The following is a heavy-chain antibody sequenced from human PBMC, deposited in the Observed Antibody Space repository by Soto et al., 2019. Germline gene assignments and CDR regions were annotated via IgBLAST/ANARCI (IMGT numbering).Heavy chain of an antibody. J-gene: IGHJ5*02. CDR2: INHSGST. D-gene: IGHD3-16*02. CDR1: GGSFSGYY. CDR3: ARGTYRGSYRSSRFRSLLGFDP. Sequence: PSETLSLTCAVYGGSFSGYYWSWIRQPPGKGLEWIGEINHSGSTNYNPSLKSRVTISVDTSKNQFSLKLSSVTAADTAVYYCARGTYRGSYRSSRFRSLLGFDPWGQGTLVTVSS. V-gene: IGHV4-34*01.